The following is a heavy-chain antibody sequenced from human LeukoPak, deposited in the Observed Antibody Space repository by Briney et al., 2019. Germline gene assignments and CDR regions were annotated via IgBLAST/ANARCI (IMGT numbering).Heavy chain of an antibody. CDR1: GFSLSTSVVG. CDR2: MYGNDVK. CDR3: VHDVPGDYGFDY. Sequence: SGPTLVNPTQTLTLTCTFSGFSLSTSVVGVGWIRQPPGKALEWLALMYGNDVKRYSASLKSRLTITKDTSKNQVVLTMTNMDPVDTATYYCVHDVPGDYGFDYWGQGTLVTVSS. V-gene: IGHV2-5*01. D-gene: IGHD4-17*01. J-gene: IGHJ4*02.